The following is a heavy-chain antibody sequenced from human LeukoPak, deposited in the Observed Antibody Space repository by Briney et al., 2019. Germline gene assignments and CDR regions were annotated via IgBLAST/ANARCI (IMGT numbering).Heavy chain of an antibody. J-gene: IGHJ3*02. CDR1: GFTFSSYE. V-gene: IGHV3-48*03. Sequence: GGSLRLSCAASGFTFSSYELYWVRQAPGKGLEWISYISSSTIIKYADSVRGRFTISRDDARESLYLQMSSLRADDTAIYYCGASRQYVGAFDIWGQGTLVTVSS. D-gene: IGHD3-16*01. CDR3: GASRQYVGAFDI. CDR2: ISSSTII.